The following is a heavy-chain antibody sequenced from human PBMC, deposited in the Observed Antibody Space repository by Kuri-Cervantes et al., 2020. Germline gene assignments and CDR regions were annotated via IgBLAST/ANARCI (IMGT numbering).Heavy chain of an antibody. CDR1: GGSISSYY. CDR2: IYYSGST. V-gene: IGHV4-59*08. J-gene: IGHJ4*02. CDR3: ATSPGYYFYDY. D-gene: IGHD3-22*01. Sequence: SETLSLTCTVSGGSISSYYWSWIRQPPGKGLEWIGYIYYSGSTTYNPSLKSRVTMSVDTSKNQFSLKLSSVTAADTAVYYCATSPGYYFYDYWGQGTLVTVSS.